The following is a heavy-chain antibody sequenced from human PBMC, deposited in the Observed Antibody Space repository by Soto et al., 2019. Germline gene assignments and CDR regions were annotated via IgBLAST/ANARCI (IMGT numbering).Heavy chain of an antibody. CDR1: GFIFSSYG. CDR3: AKDLPYQLLYGVVSFLYYGLDV. D-gene: IGHD2-2*02. CDR2: ISYDGSKI. V-gene: IGHV3-30*18. Sequence: QVQLVESGGGVVQPGRSLRLSCAASGFIFSSYGMHWVRQAPGKGLEWVALISYDGSKIYYADSVKGRFTISRDNSKNTLYLQMDSLRAEDTAVYYCAKDLPYQLLYGVVSFLYYGLDVWGQGTTVTVSS. J-gene: IGHJ6*02.